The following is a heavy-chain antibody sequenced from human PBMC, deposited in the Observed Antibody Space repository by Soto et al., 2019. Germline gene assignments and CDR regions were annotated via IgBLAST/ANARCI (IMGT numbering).Heavy chain of an antibody. CDR2: ISGSGGSA. V-gene: IGHV3-23*01. D-gene: IGHD4-17*01. CDR1: GFTFSIYA. J-gene: IGHJ4*02. Sequence: GGSLRLSCAAAGFTFSIYAMSWVRQAPGKGLEWVSAISGSGGSAHYADSVKGRFTISRDNSKNTLYLQMNRLRAEDTAVYYCAKDVSYGGKRPYYFDYWGQGTLVTVSS. CDR3: AKDVSYGGKRPYYFDY.